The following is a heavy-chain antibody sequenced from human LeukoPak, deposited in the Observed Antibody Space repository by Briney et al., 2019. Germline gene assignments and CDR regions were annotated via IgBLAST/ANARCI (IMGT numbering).Heavy chain of an antibody. J-gene: IGHJ4*02. D-gene: IGHD6-13*01. CDR2: IYYSGIS. V-gene: IGHV4-59*08. Sequence: SETLSLTCTVSGGSISSYYWSWIRQPPGKGLEWIAYIYYSGISHYNPSLRSRLTISVDTSKNQFSLKLSSVTAAGTAFYYCARQIGVLAAAYDYWGQGALVTVSS. CDR3: ARQIGVLAAAYDY. CDR1: GGSISSYY.